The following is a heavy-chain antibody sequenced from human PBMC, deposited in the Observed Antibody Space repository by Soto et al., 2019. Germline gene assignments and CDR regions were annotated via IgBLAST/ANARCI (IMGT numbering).Heavy chain of an antibody. CDR1: GGTFSSYA. V-gene: IGHV1-69*01. Sequence: QVQLVQSGAEVQKPGSSVKVSCKASGGTFSSYAISWVRQAPGQGLEWMGGIIPIFGTANYAQKFQGRVTITADESTSTAYMELSSLRSEDTAVYYCASLAADIVVVPAPDLDLFDYWGQGTLVTVSS. CDR2: IIPIFGTA. D-gene: IGHD2-2*01. J-gene: IGHJ4*02. CDR3: ASLAADIVVVPAPDLDLFDY.